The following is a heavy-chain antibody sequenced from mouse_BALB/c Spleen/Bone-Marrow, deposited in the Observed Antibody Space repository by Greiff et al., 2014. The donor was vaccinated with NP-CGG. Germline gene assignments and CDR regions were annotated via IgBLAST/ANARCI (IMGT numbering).Heavy chain of an antibody. CDR3: ARITTATGAMDY. Sequence: VKLVESGPGLVAPSQSLSITCTVSGFSLTTYGVHWVRQPPGKGLEWLGVLWADGSTNYNSALMSRLSISKDNSKSQVFLKMNSLQTEDTAMYYCARITTATGAMDYWGQGTSVTVSS. D-gene: IGHD1-2*01. CDR1: GFSLTTYG. CDR2: LWADGST. V-gene: IGHV2-9*02. J-gene: IGHJ4*01.